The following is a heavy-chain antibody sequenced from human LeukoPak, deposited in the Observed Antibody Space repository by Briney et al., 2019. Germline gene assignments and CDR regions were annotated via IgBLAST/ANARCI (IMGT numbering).Heavy chain of an antibody. Sequence: GGSLRLSCAASGFTFSNYWMHWVRQAPGKGLVWVSRINSDGSSTTYADSVKGRFTISRDNAKNTLYVQMNSLRAEDTAVYYCAKVRSGSSAGNYGMDVWGQGTTVTVSS. CDR1: GFTFSNYW. CDR2: INSDGSST. J-gene: IGHJ6*02. D-gene: IGHD1-26*01. CDR3: AKVRSGSSAGNYGMDV. V-gene: IGHV3-74*01.